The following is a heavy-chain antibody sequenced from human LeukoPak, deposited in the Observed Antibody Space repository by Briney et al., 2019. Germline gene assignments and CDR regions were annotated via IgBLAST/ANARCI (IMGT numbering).Heavy chain of an antibody. D-gene: IGHD3-16*01. CDR2: ISYDGSNK. CDR1: VFTFISYS. CDR3: ARDVLGEPTYYFDY. J-gene: IGHJ4*02. Sequence: GGSMRLSCAASVFTFISYSMHWVRQAPCKGLEWVAVISYDGSNKYYADSVKGRFTISRDNSKNTLYLQMNSLRAEDTAVYYCARDVLGEPTYYFDYWGQGTLVTVSS. V-gene: IGHV3-30*04.